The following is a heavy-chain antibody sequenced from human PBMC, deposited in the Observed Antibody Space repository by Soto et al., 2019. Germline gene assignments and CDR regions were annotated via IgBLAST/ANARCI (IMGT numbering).Heavy chain of an antibody. CDR1: GFTFSSCG. J-gene: IGHJ4*02. D-gene: IGHD2-2*01. V-gene: IGHV3-30*03. CDR2: ISYNGNNK. Sequence: QVQLVESGGGVVQPGRSLRLSCAASGFTFSSCGMHWVRQAPGKGLEWVAVISYNGNNKDYADSVKGRFSISRDNSGNTLYLEMNSLRVEDTALYYCARDRVPVTGPFDHWGQGTLVSVSS. CDR3: ARDRVPVTGPFDH.